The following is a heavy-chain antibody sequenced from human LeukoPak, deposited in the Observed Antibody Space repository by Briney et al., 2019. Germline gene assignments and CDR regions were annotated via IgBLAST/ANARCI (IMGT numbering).Heavy chain of an antibody. CDR3: AKDRTVGASYWYFDL. CDR2: IWYDGSNK. CDR1: GFTFSSYG. J-gene: IGHJ2*01. Sequence: PGGSLRLSCAASGFTFSSYGMHWVRQAPGKGLEWVAVIWYDGSNKYYAGSVKGRFTISRDNSKNTLYLQMNTLRAEDTAIYYCAKDRTVGASYWYFDLWGRGTLVTVSS. D-gene: IGHD1-26*01. V-gene: IGHV3-33*06.